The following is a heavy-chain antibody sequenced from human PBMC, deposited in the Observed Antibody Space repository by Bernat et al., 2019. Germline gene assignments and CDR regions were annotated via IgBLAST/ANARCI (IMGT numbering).Heavy chain of an antibody. CDR2: ISAYNGNT. Sequence: QVQLVQSGAEVKKPGASVKVSCKASGYTFTSYGISWVRQAPGQGLEWMGWISAYNGNTNYAQKLQGRVTMTTDTSTSTAYMELRSLRSDDTAVYYCARLRSGGVTYYYESSGYGPLDIWGQGTMVTVSS. J-gene: IGHJ3*02. D-gene: IGHD3-22*01. V-gene: IGHV1-18*01. CDR3: ARLRSGGVTYYYESSGYGPLDI. CDR1: GYTFTSYG.